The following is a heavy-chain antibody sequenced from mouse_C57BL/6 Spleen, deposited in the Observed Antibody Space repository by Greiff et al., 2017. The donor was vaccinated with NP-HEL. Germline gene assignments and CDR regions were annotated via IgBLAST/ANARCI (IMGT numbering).Heavy chain of an antibody. J-gene: IGHJ2*01. CDR1: GYSITSGYY. V-gene: IGHV3-6*01. Sequence: EVKLQESGPGLVKPSQSLSLTCSVTGYSITSGYYWNWIRQFPGNKLEWMGYISYDGSNNYNPSLKNRISITRDTSQNQFFLKLNSVTTEDTATYYCARARVYYDYDDYWGQGTTLTVSS. CDR3: ARARVYYDYDDY. CDR2: ISYDGSN. D-gene: IGHD2-4*01.